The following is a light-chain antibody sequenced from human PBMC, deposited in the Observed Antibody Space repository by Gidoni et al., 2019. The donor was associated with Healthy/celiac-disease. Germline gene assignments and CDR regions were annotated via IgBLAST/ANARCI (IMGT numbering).Light chain of an antibody. J-gene: IGLJ1*01. CDR2: EVS. CDR3: SSYAGSNNLYV. Sequence: QSALTQPPSASGSPGPSVTISCTGTSSDVGGYNYVSWYQQHPGKAPNLMIYEVSKRPSGVPDRFSGSKSGNTASLTVSGLQAEDEADYYCSSYAGSNNLYVFGTGTKVTVL. V-gene: IGLV2-8*01. CDR1: SSDVGGYNY.